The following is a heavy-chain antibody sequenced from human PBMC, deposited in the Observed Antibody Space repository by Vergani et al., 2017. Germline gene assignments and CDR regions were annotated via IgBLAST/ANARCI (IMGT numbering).Heavy chain of an antibody. CDR1: GYSFTSYW. J-gene: IGHJ3*02. Sequence: EVQLVQSGAEVKKPGESLRISCKGSGYSFTSYWISWVRQMPGKGLEWMGRIDPSDSYTNYSPSFQGHVTIAADKSISTAYLQWGSLKASDTAMYYCARHATVVTSKADAFDIWGQGTMVSVSS. D-gene: IGHD4-23*01. CDR3: ARHATVVTSKADAFDI. V-gene: IGHV5-10-1*01. CDR2: IDPSDSYT.